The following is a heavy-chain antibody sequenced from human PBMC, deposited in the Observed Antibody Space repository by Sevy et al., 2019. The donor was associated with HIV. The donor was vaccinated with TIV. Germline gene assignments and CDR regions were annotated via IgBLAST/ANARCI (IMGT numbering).Heavy chain of an antibody. J-gene: IGHJ4*02. V-gene: IGHV3-48*03. Sequence: GGSLRLSCTASGFPFSSYEMNWVRQAPGKGLEWVSYINNSGTTKYYSDSVRGRFTISRDNATNSLHLQMNSLRAEDTAVYYCARDLPPSATTVAHFDCWGQGTLVTVSS. CDR3: ARDLPPSATTVAHFDC. CDR2: INNSGTTK. CDR1: GFPFSSYE. D-gene: IGHD4-17*01.